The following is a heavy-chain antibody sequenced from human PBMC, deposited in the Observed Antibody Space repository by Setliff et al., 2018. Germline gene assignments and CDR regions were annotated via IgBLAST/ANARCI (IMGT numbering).Heavy chain of an antibody. J-gene: IGHJ4*02. CDR1: GLTFTTFS. V-gene: IGHV1-18*01. D-gene: IGHD3-3*01. CDR3: ATRTPVTFSGVVTTV. Sequence: ASVKVSCKSSGLTFTTFSISWVRQAPGQGLEWMGWITNYNGKTDYAQKFQDRVILTTDTSTNTAYMELRNLRPDDKAIYYCATRTPVTFSGVVTTVWGQGSLVTVSS. CDR2: ITNYNGKT.